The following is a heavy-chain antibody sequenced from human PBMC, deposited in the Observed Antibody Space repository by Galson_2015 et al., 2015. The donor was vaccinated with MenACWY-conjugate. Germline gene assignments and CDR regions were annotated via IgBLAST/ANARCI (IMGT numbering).Heavy chain of an antibody. J-gene: IGHJ4*02. CDR3: AKDHAALAAHHLGYYFDF. V-gene: IGHV3-74*01. Sequence: SLRLSCAASGFIFNTYWMHWVRQAPGKGLVWVSRINPGGSSTTYADSVKGRFTVSRDNSRDMPYLQMNSLRADDTAVYYCAKDHAALAAHHLGYYFDFWGQGALVTVSS. CDR1: GFIFNTYW. CDR2: INPGGSST. D-gene: IGHD6-25*01.